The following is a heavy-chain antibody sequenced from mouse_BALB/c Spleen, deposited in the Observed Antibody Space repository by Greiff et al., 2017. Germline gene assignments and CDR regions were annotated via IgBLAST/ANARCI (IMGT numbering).Heavy chain of an antibody. Sequence: QVQLQQSGAELVRPGTSVKVSCKASGYAFTNYLIEWVKQRPGQGLEWIGVINPGSGGTNYNEKFKGKATLTADKSSSTAYMQLSSLTSDDSAVYFCARGFWLLPFDYWGQGTTLTVSS. J-gene: IGHJ2*01. CDR2: INPGSGGT. CDR1: GYAFTNYL. V-gene: IGHV1-54*01. D-gene: IGHD2-3*01. CDR3: ARGFWLLPFDY.